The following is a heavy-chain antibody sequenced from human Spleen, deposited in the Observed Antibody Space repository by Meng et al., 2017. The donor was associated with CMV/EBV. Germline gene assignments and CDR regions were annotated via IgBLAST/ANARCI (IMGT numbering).Heavy chain of an antibody. CDR1: GYTFTSYD. V-gene: IGHV1-8*01. CDR2: MNPNSGNT. J-gene: IGHJ5*02. CDR3: TRVRGSTHKGNWFDP. D-gene: IGHD3-10*01. Sequence: ASVKVSCKASGYTFTSYDINWVRQATGQGLEWMGWMNPNSGNTAYAPKFQGRPTMTRNTSINTAYMDLSSLRSEDTAIYYCTRVRGSTHKGNWFDPWGQGTLVTVSS.